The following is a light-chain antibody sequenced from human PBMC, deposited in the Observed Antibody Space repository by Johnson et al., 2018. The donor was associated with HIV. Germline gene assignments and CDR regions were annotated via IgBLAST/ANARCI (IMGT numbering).Light chain of an antibody. CDR2: ENN. Sequence: QSVLTQPPSVSAAPGQKVTISCSGSSSNIGNNYVSWYQQLPGTAPKLLIYENNKRPSGIPDRFSGSKSGTSATLGITGLQTGDEADYYCGTWDSSLSAGPYVFGTGTKGTGL. CDR1: SSNIGNNY. V-gene: IGLV1-51*02. J-gene: IGLJ1*01. CDR3: GTWDSSLSAGPYV.